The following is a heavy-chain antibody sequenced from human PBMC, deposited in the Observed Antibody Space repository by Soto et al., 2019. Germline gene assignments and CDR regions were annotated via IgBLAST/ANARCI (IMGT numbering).Heavy chain of an antibody. V-gene: IGHV3-11*01. J-gene: IGHJ3*01. Sequence: LRLSCAASGFTFSDHYMSWIRQAPGTGLEWVSYISGTGGTIYYADSVKGRFTISRDNAKNSLYLQMNSLRADDTAVYYCARSGIWGSDRTSYVFACWGEGKMVTVSS. CDR2: ISGTGGTI. CDR3: ARSGIWGSDRTSYVFAC. D-gene: IGHD3-16*02. CDR1: GFTFSDHY.